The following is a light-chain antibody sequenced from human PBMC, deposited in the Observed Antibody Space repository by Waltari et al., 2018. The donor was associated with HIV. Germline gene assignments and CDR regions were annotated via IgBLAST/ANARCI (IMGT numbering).Light chain of an antibody. J-gene: IGLJ1*01. Sequence: NFMLTQPHSVSESPGKTVIISCTGTSGNIANSYVQWYQKRPGSAPTTVVYEDDQRHPGVPDRFAGSIDRSSNSASLTISGLRSEDEADYYCVAWDDSLSGYVFGTGTKVSVL. V-gene: IGLV6-57*02. CDR1: SGNIANSY. CDR3: VAWDDSLSGYV. CDR2: EDD.